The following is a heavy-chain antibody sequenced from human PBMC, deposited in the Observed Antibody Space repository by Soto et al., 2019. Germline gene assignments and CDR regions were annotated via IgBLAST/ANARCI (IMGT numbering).Heavy chain of an antibody. CDR2: IYYRGTT. CDR1: TGSLNFNY. J-gene: IGHJ5*02. Sequence: SETLSLTCNVSTGSLNFNYWSWIRQPPGKELEWIGNIYYRGTTNYNPSLQGRVTMSIDTSKNQFSLMLTSVTAADTAVDYCTRVATAVPSWGRGVLVTVSS. V-gene: IGHV4-59*12. CDR3: TRVATAVPS. D-gene: IGHD5-18*01.